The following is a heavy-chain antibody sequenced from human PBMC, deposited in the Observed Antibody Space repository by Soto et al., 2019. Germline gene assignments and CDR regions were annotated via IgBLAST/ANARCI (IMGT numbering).Heavy chain of an antibody. CDR3: ARHTRGYCSSTSCPNWFDP. CDR1: GGSISSYY. J-gene: IGHJ5*02. V-gene: IGHV4-59*01. CDR2: IYYSGST. D-gene: IGHD2-2*01. Sequence: SETLSLTCTVSGGSISSYYWSWIRQPPGKGLEWIGYIYYSGSTNYNPSLKSRVTISVDTSKNQFSLKLSSVTAADTAVYYCARHTRGYCSSTSCPNWFDPWGQGTLVTVSS.